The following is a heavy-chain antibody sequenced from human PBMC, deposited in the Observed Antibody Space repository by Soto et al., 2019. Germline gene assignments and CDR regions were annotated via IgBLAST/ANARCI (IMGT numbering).Heavy chain of an antibody. D-gene: IGHD2-21*02. CDR3: AKPSTRYCGGDCSWDY. V-gene: IGHV3-23*01. CDR2: ISESGAST. J-gene: IGHJ4*02. Sequence: GGSLRLSCAASGFTFSSYAMSWVRQGPGKGLEWVSAISESGASTYYADSVKGRFTISRDNSKNTLYLQMNSLRVEDTAVYYCAKPSTRYCGGDCSWDYWGQGTLVTVSS. CDR1: GFTFSSYA.